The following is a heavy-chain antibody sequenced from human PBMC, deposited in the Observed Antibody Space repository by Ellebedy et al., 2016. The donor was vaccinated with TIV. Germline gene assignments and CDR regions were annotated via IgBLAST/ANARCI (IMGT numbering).Heavy chain of an antibody. Sequence: ASVKVSCXASGGTFSSYAISWVRQAPGQGLEWMGWINAGNGNTKYSQKFQGRVTITRDTSASTAYMELSSLRSEDTAVYYCARVLHLGELSLGYWGQGTLVTVSS. CDR2: INAGNGNT. J-gene: IGHJ4*02. D-gene: IGHD3-16*02. CDR1: GGTFSSYA. CDR3: ARVLHLGELSLGY. V-gene: IGHV1-3*01.